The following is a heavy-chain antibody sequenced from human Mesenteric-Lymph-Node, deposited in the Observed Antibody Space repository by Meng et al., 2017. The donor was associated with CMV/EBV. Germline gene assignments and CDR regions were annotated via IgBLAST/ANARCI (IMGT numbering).Heavy chain of an antibody. CDR3: ASHTDDFGSGSYYTY. V-gene: IGHV4-31*03. J-gene: IGHJ4*02. D-gene: IGHD3-10*01. Sequence: SETLSLTCTVSSASISSGGYYWSWIRQHPGKGLEWVGYIYGGEITHYNPSLESRVFISVDASKNRFSLRLTSVTAADTAIYYCASHTDDFGSGSYYTYWGQGTLVTVSS. CDR2: IYGGEIT. CDR1: SASISSGGYY.